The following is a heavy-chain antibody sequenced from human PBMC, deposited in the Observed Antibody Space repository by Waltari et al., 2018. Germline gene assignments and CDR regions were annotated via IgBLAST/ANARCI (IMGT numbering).Heavy chain of an antibody. D-gene: IGHD3-22*01. CDR2: LGRRPGDI. V-gene: IGHV3-48*01. Sequence: EVQLGDYGGDLIQQGGELRLHWEAAGFRGSSYSTIGVRQAPGKGLEWIAHLGRRPGDIRYALSVLGLFTISSDKAKNSVYLQMDNLRGEDTAVYFCARDAQFESSGYDYFFDHWGRGTLVTVSS. CDR1: GFRGSSYS. J-gene: IGHJ4*02. CDR3: ARDAQFESSGYDYFFDH.